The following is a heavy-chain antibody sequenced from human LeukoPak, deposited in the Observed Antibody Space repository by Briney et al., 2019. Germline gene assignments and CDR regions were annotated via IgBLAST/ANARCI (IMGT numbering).Heavy chain of an antibody. CDR3: AKDFGNLRYVDWDFDY. V-gene: IGHV3-30*18. D-gene: IGHD3-9*01. J-gene: IGHJ4*02. CDR2: ISYDGSNK. CDR1: GFTFSSYG. Sequence: GGSLRLSCAASGFTFSSYGMHWVRQAPGKGLEWGAVISYDGSNKYYADSVKGRFTISRDNSKNTLYLQMNSLRAEDTAVYYCAKDFGNLRYVDWDFDYWGQGTLVTVSS.